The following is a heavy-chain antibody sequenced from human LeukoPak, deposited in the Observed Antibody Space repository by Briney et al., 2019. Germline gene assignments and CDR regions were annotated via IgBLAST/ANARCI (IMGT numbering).Heavy chain of an antibody. J-gene: IGHJ4*02. CDR2: IYYSGST. V-gene: IGHV4-59*01. D-gene: IGHD6-6*01. Sequence: SETLSLTCTVSGGSISSYYWSWFRQPPGKGLEWIGYIYYSGSTNYNPSLKSRVTISVDTSKNQFSLKLSSVTAADTAVYYCARSSIAARRRAAVLLFDYWGQGTLVTVSS. CDR3: ARSSIAARRRAAVLLFDY. CDR1: GGSISSYY.